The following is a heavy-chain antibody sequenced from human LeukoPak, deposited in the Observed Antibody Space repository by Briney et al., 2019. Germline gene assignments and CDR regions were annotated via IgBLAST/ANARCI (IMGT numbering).Heavy chain of an antibody. CDR1: GFTFSGYW. V-gene: IGHV3-23*01. CDR3: ARDYADYVGYFFFDY. D-gene: IGHD4-17*01. Sequence: GGALRLSCAASGFTFSGYWMHWVRRAPGKGLEWVSSISGGGETTYYADSAKGRFTISRDNSQNTLYLQMNSLRAEDTAVYYCARDYADYVGYFFFDYWGQGTLVTVSS. J-gene: IGHJ4*02. CDR2: ISGGGETT.